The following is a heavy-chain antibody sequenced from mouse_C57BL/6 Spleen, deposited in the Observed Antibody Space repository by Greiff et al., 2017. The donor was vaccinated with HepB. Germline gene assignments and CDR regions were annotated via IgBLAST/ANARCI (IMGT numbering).Heavy chain of an antibody. CDR3: ARAYRVVPYYYAMDY. CDR1: GYTFTDYY. J-gene: IGHJ4*01. Sequence: VQLQQSGAELVRPGASVKLSCKASGYTFTDYYINWVKQRPGQGLEWIARIYPGSGNTYYNEKFKGKATFTADTSSNTAYMQLSSLTTEDSAIYYCARAYRVVPYYYAMDYWGQGTSVTVSS. V-gene: IGHV1-76*01. CDR2: IYPGSGNT. D-gene: IGHD1-1*01.